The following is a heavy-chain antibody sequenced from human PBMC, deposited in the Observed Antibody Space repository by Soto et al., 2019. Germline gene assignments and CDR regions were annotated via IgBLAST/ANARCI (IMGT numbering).Heavy chain of an antibody. J-gene: IGHJ3*02. CDR1: GSTFSSYA. D-gene: IGHD3-22*01. V-gene: IGHV3-30-3*01. CDR3: ARDLLYYYDSSGQRGAFDI. CDR2: ISYDGSNK. Sequence: PGGSLRLSCAASGSTFSSYAMHWVRQAPGKGLEWVAVISYDGSNKYYADSVKGRFTISRDNSKNTLYLQMNSLRAEDTAVYYCARDLLYYYDSSGQRGAFDIWGQGTMVTVSS.